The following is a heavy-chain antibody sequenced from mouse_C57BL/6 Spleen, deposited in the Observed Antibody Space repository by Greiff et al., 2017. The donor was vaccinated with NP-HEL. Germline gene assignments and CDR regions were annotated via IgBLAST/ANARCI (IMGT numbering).Heavy chain of an antibody. J-gene: IGHJ1*03. V-gene: IGHV1-55*01. CDR1: GYTFTSYW. CDR3: AREDSNKGVDV. Sequence: VQLQQPGAELVKPGASVKMSCKASGYTFTSYWITWVKQRPGQGLEWIGDIYTGRGSTNYNEKFKSKATLTVDTSSSTAYMQLIRLTSEDSAVYYCAREDSNKGVDVWGTGTTVTVSS. CDR2: IYTGRGST. D-gene: IGHD2-5*01.